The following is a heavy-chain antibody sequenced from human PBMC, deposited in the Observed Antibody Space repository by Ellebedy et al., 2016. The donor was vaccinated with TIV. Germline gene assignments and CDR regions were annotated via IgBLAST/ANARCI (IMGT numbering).Heavy chain of an antibody. J-gene: IGHJ5*02. D-gene: IGHD4-17*01. CDR3: ARDASYGDYVGWFDP. CDR1: GFTFSSYG. CDR2: IWYDGSNK. V-gene: IGHV3-33*01. Sequence: GESLKISCAASGFTFSSYGMHWVRQAPGKGLEWVAVIWYDGSNKYYADSVKGRFTISRDNSKNTLYLQMNSLRAEDTAVYYCARDASYGDYVGWFDPWGQGTLVTVSS.